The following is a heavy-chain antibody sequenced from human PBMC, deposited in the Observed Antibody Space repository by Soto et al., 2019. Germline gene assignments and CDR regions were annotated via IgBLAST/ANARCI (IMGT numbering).Heavy chain of an antibody. J-gene: IGHJ4*02. D-gene: IGHD5-12*01. CDR2: ISYDGNKS. Sequence: PGGSLRLSCAVSGISFSAYGMHWVRQAPGKGLEWVAMISYDGNKSSYGDSVKGRFTISRDNSKNLLYLQMNSLRTEDTAVYFCTTGIVARTSHFDHWRQGTPVPVSS. CDR3: TTGIVARTSHFDH. V-gene: IGHV3-30*03. CDR1: GISFSAYG.